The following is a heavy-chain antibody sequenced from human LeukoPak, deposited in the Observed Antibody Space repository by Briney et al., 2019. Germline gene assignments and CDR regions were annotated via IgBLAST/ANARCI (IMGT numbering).Heavy chain of an antibody. CDR1: GYTFNGYY. V-gene: IGHV1-2*02. D-gene: IGHD3-3*01. Sequence: GASVKVSCKASGYTFNGYYMHWVRQAPGQGLEWMGWINPNSGGTNYAQKFQGRGTMTRDTSISTAYMELRSLRSDDTAVYYCARDTPPADFWSGYYTSYYYYMDVWGKGTTVTVSS. J-gene: IGHJ6*03. CDR3: ARDTPPADFWSGYYTSYYYYMDV. CDR2: INPNSGGT.